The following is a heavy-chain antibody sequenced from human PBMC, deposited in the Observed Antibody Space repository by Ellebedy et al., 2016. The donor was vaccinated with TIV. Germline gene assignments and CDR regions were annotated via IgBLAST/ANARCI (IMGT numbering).Heavy chain of an antibody. D-gene: IGHD5-18*01. CDR3: ATDAMGMEVGWFDP. CDR2: FDPEDGET. Sequence: AASVKVSCKVSGYTLTELSMHWVRQAPGKGLEWMGGFDPEDGETIYAQKFQGRVTMTEDTSTDTAYMELSSLRSEDTAVYYCATDAMGMEVGWFDPWGQGTLVTVSS. V-gene: IGHV1-24*01. CDR1: GYTLTELS. J-gene: IGHJ5*02.